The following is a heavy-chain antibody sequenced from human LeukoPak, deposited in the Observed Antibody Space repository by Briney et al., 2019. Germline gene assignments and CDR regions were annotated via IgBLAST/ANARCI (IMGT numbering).Heavy chain of an antibody. CDR1: GFTFSSYA. CDR2: ISGSGGST. J-gene: IGHJ4*02. V-gene: IGHV3-23*01. D-gene: IGHD4-17*01. CDR3: AKIYFRPSYGDKPSGFDY. Sequence: PGGSLRLSCAASGFTFSSYAMSWVRQAPGKGLEWVSAISGSGGSTYYADSVKGRFTISRDNSKNTLYLQMNSLRAEDTAVYYCAKIYFRPSYGDKPSGFDYWGQGTLVTVSS.